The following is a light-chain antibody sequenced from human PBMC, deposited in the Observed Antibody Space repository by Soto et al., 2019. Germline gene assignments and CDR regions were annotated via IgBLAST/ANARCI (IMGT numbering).Light chain of an antibody. CDR1: ETISTW. V-gene: IGKV1-5*01. CDR3: LQDYSYPWT. CDR2: SSS. Sequence: DTQMTQSPSTLSASVGDRVTITCRASETISTWLAWYQQKPGQAPKLLIYSSSFLESGVPSRFSGSGSGTDFTLTISSLQPEDFATYYCLQDYSYPWTFGQGTKVDIK. J-gene: IGKJ1*01.